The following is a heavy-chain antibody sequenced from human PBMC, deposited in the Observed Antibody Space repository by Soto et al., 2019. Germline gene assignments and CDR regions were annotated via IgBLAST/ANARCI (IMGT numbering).Heavy chain of an antibody. CDR3: ERDDYCCGDCYSGYYYDGMDV. V-gene: IGHV1-18*01. D-gene: IGHD2-21*02. CDR2: ISAYNGNT. CDR1: GYTFTSYG. J-gene: IGHJ6*02. Sequence: QVQLVQSGAEVKKPGASVKVSCKASGYTFTSYGISWVRQAPGQGLEWMGWISAYNGNTNYAQKLQGRVTMTTDTSTSTAYMELRSLRSDDTAVYYCERDDYCCGDCYSGYYYDGMDVWGQGTTVTVSS.